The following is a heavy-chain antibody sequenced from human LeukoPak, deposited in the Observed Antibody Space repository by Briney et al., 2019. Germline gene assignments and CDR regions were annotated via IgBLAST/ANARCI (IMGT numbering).Heavy chain of an antibody. CDR1: GGSFSGYY. Sequence: NTSETLSLTCAVYGGSFSGYYWSWIRQPPGKGLEWIGEINHTGSTNYNPSLKSRVTISVDTSKNQFSLKLSSVTAADTAVYYCARDLSTGYFDYWGQGTLVTVSS. CDR3: ARDLSTGYFDY. V-gene: IGHV4-34*01. J-gene: IGHJ4*02. CDR2: INHTGST.